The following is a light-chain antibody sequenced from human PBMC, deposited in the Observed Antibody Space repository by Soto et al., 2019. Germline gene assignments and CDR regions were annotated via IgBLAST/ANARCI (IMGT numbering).Light chain of an antibody. CDR3: SSHSSIRPLVV. CDR1: SNDVGGHDY. J-gene: IGLJ2*01. Sequence: QSALTQPASVSGSPGQSITISCTGTSNDVGGHDYVSWYQQYPGKAPKLMISEVNNRPSGVSNRFSGSKSGNTASLTISGLQAEDEADYYCSSHSSIRPLVVFGGGTKLTVL. V-gene: IGLV2-14*01. CDR2: EVN.